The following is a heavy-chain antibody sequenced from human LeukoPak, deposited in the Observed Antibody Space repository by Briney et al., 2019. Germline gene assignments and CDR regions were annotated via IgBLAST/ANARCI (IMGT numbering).Heavy chain of an antibody. J-gene: IGHJ6*02. V-gene: IGHV4-30-2*01. CDR3: ARRNYYGSGSYYYYYGMDV. CDR2: IYHSGST. D-gene: IGHD3-10*01. CDR1: GGSISSGGYS. Sequence: SQTLSLTCAVSGGSISSGGYSWSWIRQPPGKGLEWIGYIYHSGSTYYNPSLKSRVTISVDRSKSQFSLKLSSVTAADTAVYYCARRNYYGSGSYYYYYGMDVWGQGTTVTVSS.